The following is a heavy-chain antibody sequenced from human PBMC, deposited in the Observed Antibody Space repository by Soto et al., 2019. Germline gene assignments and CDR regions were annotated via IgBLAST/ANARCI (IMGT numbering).Heavy chain of an antibody. D-gene: IGHD3-10*01. CDR2: ISFNGIDK. CDR3: VSGEESNGHDTRFDY. V-gene: IGHV3-30*03. J-gene: IGHJ4*02. Sequence: QMQLVESGGGVLQPGTSLKLSCVTSGFTFTDHGIHWVRQAPGKGLEWVADISFNGIDKWYQDSVEGRFIIFRDNFKGTAYLQMNGLTFEDTAMYYCVSGEESNGHDTRFDYWGQGTLVTVSS. CDR1: GFTFTDHG.